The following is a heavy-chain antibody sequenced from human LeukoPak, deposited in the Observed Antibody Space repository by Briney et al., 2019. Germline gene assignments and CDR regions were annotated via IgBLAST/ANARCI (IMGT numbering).Heavy chain of an antibody. CDR1: GYTFTSYY. Sequence: ASVKVSCKASGYTFTSYYMQWVRQAPGQGLEWMGIINPSGGSTSYAQKFQGRVTMTRDTSTSTVYMELSSLRSEDTAVYYCARGCFMVRGVPHYYYGMDVWGQGTTVTVSS. CDR3: ARGCFMVRGVPHYYYGMDV. V-gene: IGHV1-46*01. CDR2: INPSGGST. J-gene: IGHJ6*02. D-gene: IGHD3-10*01.